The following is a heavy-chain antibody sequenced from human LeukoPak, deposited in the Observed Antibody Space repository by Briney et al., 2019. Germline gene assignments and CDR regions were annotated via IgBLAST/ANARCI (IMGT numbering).Heavy chain of an antibody. D-gene: IGHD3-22*01. CDR3: ARDMGYYDSSGYYLY. Sequence: SVKVSCKASGGTFSSYAISWVRQAPGQGLEWMGRVIPIFGTANYAQKFQGRVTITTDESTSTAYMELSSLRSEDTAVYYCARDMGYYDSSGYYLYWGQGTLVTVSS. J-gene: IGHJ4*02. V-gene: IGHV1-69*05. CDR2: VIPIFGTA. CDR1: GGTFSSYA.